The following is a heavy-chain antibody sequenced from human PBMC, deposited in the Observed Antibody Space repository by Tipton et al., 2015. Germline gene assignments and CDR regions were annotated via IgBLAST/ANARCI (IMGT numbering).Heavy chain of an antibody. CDR3: AKDFYGGNSGIQLDY. D-gene: IGHD4-23*01. J-gene: IGHJ4*02. V-gene: IGHV3-9*01. CDR2: INWNGGTI. CDR1: GFTFDDYA. Sequence: SLRLSCAASGFTFDDYAMHWVRQGPGKGLEWVSGINWNGGTIAYADSVGGRFTISRDNAKNSLYLQMDSVRPEDTALYYCAKDFYGGNSGIQLDYWGQGTQVTVSS.